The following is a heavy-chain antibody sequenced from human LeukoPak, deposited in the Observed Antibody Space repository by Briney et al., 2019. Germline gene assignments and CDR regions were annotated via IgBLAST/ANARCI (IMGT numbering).Heavy chain of an antibody. D-gene: IGHD3-9*01. CDR1: GFTFSSYW. Sequence: GGSLRLSCAASGFTFSSYWMSWVRQAPGKGLEWVANIKQDGSEKYYVDSVKGRFTISRDNAKNSLYLQMNSLRAEDTAVYYCARDHYDILTGYTNWFDPWGQGTLVTVSS. J-gene: IGHJ5*02. CDR3: ARDHYDILTGYTNWFDP. V-gene: IGHV3-7*01. CDR2: IKQDGSEK.